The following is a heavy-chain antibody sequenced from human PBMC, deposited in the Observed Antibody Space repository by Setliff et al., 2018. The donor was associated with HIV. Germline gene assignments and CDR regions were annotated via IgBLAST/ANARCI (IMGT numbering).Heavy chain of an antibody. J-gene: IGHJ4*02. D-gene: IGHD3-3*01. CDR3: MRGRSITIFGVAYFDF. CDR2: IYYSGTA. CDR1: GGSISSYY. V-gene: IGHV4-59*08. Sequence: SETLSLTCNVSGGSISSYYWSWIRLPPGKGLEWIGYIYYSGTADYNPSLKSRATISIDTSNNQFALKLTSMTAADTAVYYCMRGRSITIFGVAYFDFWGQGTQVTVSS.